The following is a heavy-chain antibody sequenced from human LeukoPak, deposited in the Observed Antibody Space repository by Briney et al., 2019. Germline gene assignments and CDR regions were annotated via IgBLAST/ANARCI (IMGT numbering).Heavy chain of an antibody. CDR2: IRGDGET. CDR1: GVFFSNYA. J-gene: IGHJ4*02. V-gene: IGHV3-23*01. CDR3: AKASCVSTADAVL. D-gene: IGHD2-21*01. Sequence: GGSLILSCAAAGVFFSNYAMRWVRPAAAGGVEWVSSIRGDGETFYADSVKGRFTLSRDDARNKVYLQLSNVRVEDSAVYYCAKASCVSTADAVLWGQGTLVTAYS.